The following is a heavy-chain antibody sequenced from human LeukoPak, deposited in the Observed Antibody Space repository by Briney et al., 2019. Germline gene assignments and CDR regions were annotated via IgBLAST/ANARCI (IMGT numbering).Heavy chain of an antibody. Sequence: SETLSLTCAVYGGSFSSYYWSWIRQPAGKGLEWIGRIYTSGSTNYNPSLKSRVTMSVDTSKNQFSLKLSSVTAADTAVYYCARLSSGRGVDYWGQGTLVTVSS. J-gene: IGHJ4*02. V-gene: IGHV4-59*10. CDR2: IYTSGST. CDR3: ARLSSGRGVDY. D-gene: IGHD6-19*01. CDR1: GGSFSSYY.